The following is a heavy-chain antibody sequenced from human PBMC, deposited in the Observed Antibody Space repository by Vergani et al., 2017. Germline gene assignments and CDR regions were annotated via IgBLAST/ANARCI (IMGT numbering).Heavy chain of an antibody. D-gene: IGHD2-15*01. V-gene: IGHV4-38-2*01. Sequence: QVQLQESGPGLVKPSETLSLTCVVSGYSISSGYYWGWIRQPPGKGLEWIGSTYHSGSTYYNPSLKSRVTISVDTSKNQFSLKLNSVTAADTAVYYCARRSTLGYCSGVSCYPQLNWFDPWGQGTLVTVSS. CDR1: GYSISSGYY. J-gene: IGHJ5*02. CDR2: TYHSGST. CDR3: ARRSTLGYCSGVSCYPQLNWFDP.